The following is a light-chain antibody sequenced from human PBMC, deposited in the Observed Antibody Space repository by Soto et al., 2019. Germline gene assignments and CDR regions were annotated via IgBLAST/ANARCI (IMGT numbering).Light chain of an antibody. Sequence: QSALTQPASVSGSPGQSITISCTGTSSDVGGYNYVSWYQQHPGKAPKLMIYEVSNRPSGVSNRFSGSKSGNTASLTISGLDDEDEANYYCSSYTSSSTRVFGGGTKLTVL. V-gene: IGLV2-14*01. J-gene: IGLJ3*02. CDR1: SSDVGGYNY. CDR3: SSYTSSSTRV. CDR2: EVS.